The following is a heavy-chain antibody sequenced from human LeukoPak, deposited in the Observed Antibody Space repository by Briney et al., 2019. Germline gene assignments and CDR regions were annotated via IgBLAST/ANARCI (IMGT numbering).Heavy chain of an antibody. CDR1: GFTFSDYY. CDR2: ISSSGSTI. V-gene: IGHV3-11*01. D-gene: IGHD2-15*01. J-gene: IGHJ4*02. Sequence: GGSLRLSCAASGFTFSDYYMSWIRQAPGKGLEWVSYISSSGSTIYYADSVKGRFTISRDNSKNTLYLQMNSLRAEDTAVYYCAKVDVVVVAATQNNYWGQGTLVTVSS. CDR3: AKVDVVVVAATQNNY.